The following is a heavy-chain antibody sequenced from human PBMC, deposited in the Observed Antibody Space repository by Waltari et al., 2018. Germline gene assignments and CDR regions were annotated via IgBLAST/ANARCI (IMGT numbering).Heavy chain of an antibody. J-gene: IGHJ4*02. CDR3: STRHY. Sequence: EVQLVESGGDLVQPGGSLRLSCAASGFTVSNNDMSWVRQAPGKGLEWVSLIYSGGTTYYADSVKGRFTISRDKSNNTLYLQMNSLRAEDTSVYYCSTRHYWGQGTLVTVSS. CDR2: IYSGGTT. V-gene: IGHV3-66*01. CDR1: GFTVSNND.